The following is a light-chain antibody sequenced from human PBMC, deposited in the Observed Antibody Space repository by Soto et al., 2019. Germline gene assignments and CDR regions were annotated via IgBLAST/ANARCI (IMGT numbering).Light chain of an antibody. CDR2: GAS. J-gene: IGKJ1*01. CDR3: QHNVSTPPT. V-gene: IGKV1-39*01. CDR1: QTFGSN. Sequence: DIQMTQSPSSLSASVGDRVSITCRASQTFGSNLNWYQQKPGKAPKVLIYGASTLQTGVPSRFSASGSGTVFTLTISSLQRDDFATYYCQHNVSTPPTFGQGTKVE.